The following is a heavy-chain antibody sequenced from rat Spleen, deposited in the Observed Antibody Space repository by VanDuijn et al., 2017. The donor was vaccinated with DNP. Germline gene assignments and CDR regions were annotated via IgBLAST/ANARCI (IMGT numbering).Heavy chain of an antibody. Sequence: EVQLVESGGGLVQPGRSLKLSCLASGFTFSNYGMNWFRQAPGKGLEWVASISSSSSYIYYADTVKGRFTISRENAKNTLYLQMTSLRSEDTALYYCARDNLGSPFAYWGQGTLVTVSS. V-gene: IGHV5-34*01. D-gene: IGHD4-6*01. CDR3: ARDNLGSPFAY. J-gene: IGHJ3*01. CDR2: ISSSSSYI. CDR1: GFTFSNYG.